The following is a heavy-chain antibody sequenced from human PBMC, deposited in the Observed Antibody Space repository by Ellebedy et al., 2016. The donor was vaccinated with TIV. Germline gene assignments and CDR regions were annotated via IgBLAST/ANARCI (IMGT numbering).Heavy chain of an antibody. D-gene: IGHD1-26*01. CDR1: GFTFSDAW. CDR2: VKTKADGGTT. V-gene: IGHV3-15*01. CDR3: ATGGGIYRWDY. J-gene: IGHJ4*02. Sequence: ETLSLTCAASGFTFSDAWLTWVRQPPGKGLEWVGRVKTKADGGTTDYAAPVKGRFTISRDDSKNTLYLQMNSLKTEDTAVYYCATGGGIYRWDYWGQGTLVTVSS.